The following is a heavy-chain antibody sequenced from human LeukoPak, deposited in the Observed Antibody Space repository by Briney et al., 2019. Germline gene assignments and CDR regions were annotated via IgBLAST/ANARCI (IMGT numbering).Heavy chain of an antibody. D-gene: IGHD1-26*01. V-gene: IGHV3-7*01. CDR3: ASPSGSYSGWFDP. CDR2: IKQDGSEK. Sequence: PGGSLRLSCAASGFTFSSYWMSWVRQAPGKGLEWVAHIKQDGSEKYYVDSVKGRFTISRDNAKNSLYLQMNSLRAEDTAVYYCASPSGSYSGWFDPWGQGTLVTVSS. CDR1: GFTFSSYW. J-gene: IGHJ5*02.